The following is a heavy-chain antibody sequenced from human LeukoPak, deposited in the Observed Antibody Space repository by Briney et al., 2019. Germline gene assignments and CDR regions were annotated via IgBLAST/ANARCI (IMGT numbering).Heavy chain of an antibody. CDR3: ASNPPTSSTYYYYGMDV. V-gene: IGHV1-2*02. CDR2: INPNSGGT. D-gene: IGHD2-2*01. CDR1: GYTFTGYY. Sequence: ASVKVSCKASGYTFTGYYMHWVRQAPGQGLEGMGWINPNSGGTNYAQKFQGRVTMTRDTSISTAYMELSRLRSDDTAVYYCASNPPTSSTYYYYGMDVWGQGTTVTVSS. J-gene: IGHJ6*02.